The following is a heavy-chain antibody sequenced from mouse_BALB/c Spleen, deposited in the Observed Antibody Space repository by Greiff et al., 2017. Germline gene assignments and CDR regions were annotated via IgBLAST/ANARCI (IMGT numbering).Heavy chain of an antibody. CDR1: GFTFSSYA. Sequence: EVQVVESGGGLVKPGGSLKLSCAASGFTFSSYAMSWVRQTPEKRLEWVASISSGGSTYYPDSVKGRFTISRDNARNILYLQMSSLRSEDTAMYYCAREAYYTFAYWGQGTLVTVSA. CDR2: ISSGGST. CDR3: AREAYYTFAY. D-gene: IGHD2-12*01. V-gene: IGHV5-6-5*01. J-gene: IGHJ3*01.